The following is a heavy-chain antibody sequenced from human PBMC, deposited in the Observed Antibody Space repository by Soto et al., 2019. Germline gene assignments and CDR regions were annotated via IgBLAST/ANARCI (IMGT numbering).Heavy chain of an antibody. CDR1: GFTFSDHY. V-gene: IGHV3-72*01. CDR3: ARLMGTSFDL. D-gene: IGHD2-8*01. Sequence: PGGSLRLSCVASGFTFSDHYMDWVRQAPGKGLEWVGRARNKVYGYTIAYAASVKGRFTISRDDSKNSLYLQMNSLRAEDTAVYFCARLMGTSFDLWGQGTLVTVSS. J-gene: IGHJ4*02. CDR2: ARNKVYGYTI.